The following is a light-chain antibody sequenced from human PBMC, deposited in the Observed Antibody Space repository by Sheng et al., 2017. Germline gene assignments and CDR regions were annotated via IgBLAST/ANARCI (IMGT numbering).Light chain of an antibody. V-gene: IGKV1-5*03. Sequence: DIQMTQSPSTLSASVGDRVTITCRASQTIGPSLAWYQQKPGRAPQLLISTSSSLQSGVPSRFSGSGSGTEFTLTISSLQPDDFATYVCQQYNNGYTFGQGTKLEIK. J-gene: IGKJ2*01. CDR3: QQYNNGYT. CDR1: QTIGPS. CDR2: TSS.